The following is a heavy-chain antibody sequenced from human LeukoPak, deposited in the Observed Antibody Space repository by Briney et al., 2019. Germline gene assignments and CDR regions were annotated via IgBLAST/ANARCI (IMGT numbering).Heavy chain of an antibody. Sequence: PGGSLRLSCAASGFTFSSYSMNWVRQAPGKGLEWVSSISSSSSCIYYADSVKGRFTISRDNAKNSLYLQMNSLRAEDTAVYYCARDEGSIAAAGSFDYWGQGNLVTVSS. CDR2: ISSSSSCI. V-gene: IGHV3-21*01. CDR1: GFTFSSYS. CDR3: ARDEGSIAAAGSFDY. J-gene: IGHJ4*02. D-gene: IGHD6-13*01.